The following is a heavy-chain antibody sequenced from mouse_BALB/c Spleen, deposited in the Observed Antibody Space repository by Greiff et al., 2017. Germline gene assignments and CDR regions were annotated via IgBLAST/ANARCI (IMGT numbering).Heavy chain of an antibody. CDR2: ISSGGSYT. J-gene: IGHJ4*01. Sequence: EVKVVESGGGLVKPGGSLKLSCAASGFTFSSYTMSWVRQTPEKRLEWVATISSGGSYTYYPDSVKGRFTISRDNAKNTLYLQMSSLKSEDTAMYYCTSQLGRGAMDYWGQGTSVTVSS. CDR1: GFTFSSYT. CDR3: TSQLGRGAMDY. V-gene: IGHV5-6-4*01. D-gene: IGHD4-1*02.